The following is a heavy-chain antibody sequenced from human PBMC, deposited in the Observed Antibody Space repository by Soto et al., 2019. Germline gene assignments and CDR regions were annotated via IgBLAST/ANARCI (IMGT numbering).Heavy chain of an antibody. Sequence: EVQLVESGGGLVKPGGSLRLSCAASGFTFSNAWMNWVRQAPGKGLEWVGRIKSKTDGGTTDYAAPVQGRFTISRDDSKNTLYLQMISLKTEDTAVYYCTTHNYYDSSGSNYYYGMDVWGQGTTVTVSS. CDR2: IKSKTDGGTT. D-gene: IGHD3-22*01. CDR3: TTHNYYDSSGSNYYYGMDV. V-gene: IGHV3-15*07. J-gene: IGHJ6*02. CDR1: GFTFSNAW.